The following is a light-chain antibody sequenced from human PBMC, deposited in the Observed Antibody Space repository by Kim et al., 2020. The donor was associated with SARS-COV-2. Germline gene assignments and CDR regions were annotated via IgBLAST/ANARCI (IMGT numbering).Light chain of an antibody. CDR2: GAS. V-gene: IGKV3-20*01. Sequence: EIVLTQSPGTLSLSPGERATLSCRASQSVSSNYLAWYQQKPGQAPRLLFYGASSRATGIPDSFSGSGSGTDFTLTISRLEPEDFAVYYCQHYGTSPFTFGPGTKVDIK. CDR1: QSVSSNY. CDR3: QHYGTSPFT. J-gene: IGKJ3*01.